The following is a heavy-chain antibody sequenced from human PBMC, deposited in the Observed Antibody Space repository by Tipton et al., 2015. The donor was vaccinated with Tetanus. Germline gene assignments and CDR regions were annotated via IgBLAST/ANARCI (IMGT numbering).Heavy chain of an antibody. Sequence: TLSLTCNVTGALLTTGGYSWGWIRQPPGQGLEWVGYIYQTGSTYFNPSLTSRLTMSFKMSKNQFSLKLTSVTAADTAVYYCARIHDFLSGHFDFWGQGTLVAVSS. CDR2: IYQTGST. V-gene: IGHV4-30-2*01. J-gene: IGHJ4*02. D-gene: IGHD3-3*01. CDR3: ARIHDFLSGHFDF. CDR1: GALLTTGGYS.